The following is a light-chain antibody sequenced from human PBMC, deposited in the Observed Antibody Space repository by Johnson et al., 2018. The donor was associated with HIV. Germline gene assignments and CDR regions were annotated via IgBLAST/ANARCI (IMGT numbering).Light chain of an antibody. Sequence: QPVLTQPPSVSAAPGQKVTISCSGSTSNIGNNYVSWYQQLPGTAPKLLIYEKNKRPSGIPDRFSASKSGTSATLVITGLQTGDEADYYCGTWDNSLSVYVFATGTKFTVL. CDR3: GTWDNSLSVYV. V-gene: IGLV1-51*02. CDR2: EKN. CDR1: TSNIGNNY. J-gene: IGLJ1*01.